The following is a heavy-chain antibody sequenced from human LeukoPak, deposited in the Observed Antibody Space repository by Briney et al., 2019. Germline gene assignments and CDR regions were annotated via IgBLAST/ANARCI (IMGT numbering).Heavy chain of an antibody. Sequence: QPGGSLRLSCTASGFTFGDYAMSWVRQAPGKGLEWVGFIRSKAYGGTIEYAASVKGRFTISRDDSKSIAYLQMNSLKTEDTAVYYCNYKEYSSSSSNYYYYMDVWGKGTTVTVSS. J-gene: IGHJ6*03. D-gene: IGHD6-6*01. CDR1: GFTFGDYA. CDR3: NYKEYSSSSSNYYYYMDV. V-gene: IGHV3-49*04. CDR2: IRSKAYGGTI.